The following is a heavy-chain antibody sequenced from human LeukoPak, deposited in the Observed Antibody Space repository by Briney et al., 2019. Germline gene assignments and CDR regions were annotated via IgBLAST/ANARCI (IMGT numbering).Heavy chain of an antibody. CDR2: IYTSGST. V-gene: IGHV4-4*07. Sequence: SENLSLTCTVSGGSISSYYWSWIRQPAGKGLEWIGRIYTSGSTNYHPSLKSRVTISVDTSKNQFSLKLSSVTAADTAVYYCARDLPEEPFDYWGQGTLVTVSS. J-gene: IGHJ4*02. CDR1: GGSISSYY. D-gene: IGHD1-26*01. CDR3: ARDLPEEPFDY.